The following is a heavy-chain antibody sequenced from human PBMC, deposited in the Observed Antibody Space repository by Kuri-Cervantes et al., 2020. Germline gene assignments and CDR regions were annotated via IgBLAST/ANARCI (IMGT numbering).Heavy chain of an antibody. Sequence: LSLTCAASGFTFDDYGMAWVRQVPGKGLEWISGINWNGDITGYADSVKGRFTISRDNAKKFLYLRMNSLRVEDTAVYYCARDQGWLQSNDAFDIWGQGTMVTVSS. CDR1: GFTFDDYG. D-gene: IGHD5-24*01. J-gene: IGHJ3*02. CDR2: INWNGDIT. V-gene: IGHV3-20*04. CDR3: ARDQGWLQSNDAFDI.